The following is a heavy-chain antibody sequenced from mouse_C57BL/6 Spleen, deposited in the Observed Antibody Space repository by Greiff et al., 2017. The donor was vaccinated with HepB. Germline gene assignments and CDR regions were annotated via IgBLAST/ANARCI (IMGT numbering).Heavy chain of an antibody. CDR3: AMYDYDWFAY. J-gene: IGHJ3*01. CDR2: ISSGSSTI. V-gene: IGHV5-17*01. D-gene: IGHD2-4*01. Sequence: EVQVVESGGGLVKPGGSLKLSCAASGFTFSDYGMHWVRQAPEKGLEWVAYISSGSSTISYADTVKGRFTISRDNAKNTLFLQMTSLRSEDTAMYYCAMYDYDWFAYWGQGTLVTVSA. CDR1: GFTFSDYG.